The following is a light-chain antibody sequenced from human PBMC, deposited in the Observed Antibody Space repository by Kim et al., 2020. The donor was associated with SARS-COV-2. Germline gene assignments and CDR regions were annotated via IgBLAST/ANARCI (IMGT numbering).Light chain of an antibody. J-gene: IGLJ2*01. V-gene: IGLV1-40*01. CDR1: RSNSGEGYD. CDR2: GKN. CDR3: QSYDSSLRV. Sequence: PGQRVTTSCTGSRSNSGEGYDVQWYQQFPGAAHRLLIYGKNNRPSGVPDRFSGSKSGTSASLVITGLQAEDEADYYCQSYDSSLRVFGGGTQLTVL.